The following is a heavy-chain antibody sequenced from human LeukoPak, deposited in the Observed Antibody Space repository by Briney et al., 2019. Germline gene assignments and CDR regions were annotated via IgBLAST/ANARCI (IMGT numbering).Heavy chain of an antibody. Sequence: ASVKVSCKASGYTFTGYYMHWVRQAPGQGLEWMGWISAYNGNTNYAQKLQGRVTMATDTSTSTAYMELRSLRSDDTAVYYCARGDDDYDPPVDYWGQGTLVTVSS. CDR2: ISAYNGNT. V-gene: IGHV1-18*04. J-gene: IGHJ4*02. CDR1: GYTFTGYY. D-gene: IGHD3-22*01. CDR3: ARGDDDYDPPVDY.